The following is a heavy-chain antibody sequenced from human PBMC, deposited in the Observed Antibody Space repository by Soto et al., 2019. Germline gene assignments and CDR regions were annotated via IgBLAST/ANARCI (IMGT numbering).Heavy chain of an antibody. V-gene: IGHV3-48*03. CDR1: GFTFSRYE. CDR3: TRVFWSGVNDY. Sequence: PVGSLRLSCVVSGFTFSRYEMSWVRQAPGKGLECISYISGSGGTTKYADSVQGRFSVSRDNAKNSLYLRMNSLTVDDTAIYYCTRVFWSGVNDYWSQGTLVTVSS. CDR2: ISGSGGTT. J-gene: IGHJ4*02. D-gene: IGHD3-3*01.